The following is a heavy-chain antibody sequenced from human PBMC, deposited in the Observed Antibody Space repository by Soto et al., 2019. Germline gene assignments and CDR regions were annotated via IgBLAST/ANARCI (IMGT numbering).Heavy chain of an antibody. Sequence: QVQLVQSGAEVKKPGASVKVSCKASGYTFTSYGISWVRQAPGQGLEWMGWISAYNGNTNYAQKLRGRVTMTTDTSTSTAYMELRSLRSDDTAVYYFSRDLAFTFMITFGGVIVPYPFDYWGQGTLVTVSS. V-gene: IGHV1-18*01. CDR1: GYTFTSYG. J-gene: IGHJ4*02. CDR2: ISAYNGNT. CDR3: SRDLAFTFMITFGGVIVPYPFDY. D-gene: IGHD3-16*02.